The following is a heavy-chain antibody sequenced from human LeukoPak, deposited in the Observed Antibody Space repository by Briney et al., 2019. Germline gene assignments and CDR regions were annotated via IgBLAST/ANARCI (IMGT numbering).Heavy chain of an antibody. J-gene: IGHJ4*02. CDR1: GYTLTELS. V-gene: IGHV1-24*01. D-gene: IGHD5-18*01. CDR2: FDPEDGET. Sequence: ASVKVSCKVSGYTLTELSMHWVRQAPGKGLEWMGGFDPEDGETIYAQKFQGRVTMTEDTSTDTAYMELSSLRSKDTAVYYCATDHYSYGYLVWYFDYWGQGTLVTVSS. CDR3: ATDHYSYGYLVWYFDY.